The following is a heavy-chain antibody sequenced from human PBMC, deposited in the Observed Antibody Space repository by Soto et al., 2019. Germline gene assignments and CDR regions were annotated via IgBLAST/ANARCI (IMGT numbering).Heavy chain of an antibody. CDR2: ISAYNGNT. CDR1: GYTFTNYG. V-gene: IGHV1-18*01. CDR3: ARDSPPPRE. Sequence: ASVKVSCKASGYTFTNYGMSWVQQATGQGLEWMGWISAYNGNTNYAQKLQGRVTMTTDTSTSTAYMELRSLRSDDTAGYYCARDSPPPREWGQGTLVTVSS. J-gene: IGHJ4*02.